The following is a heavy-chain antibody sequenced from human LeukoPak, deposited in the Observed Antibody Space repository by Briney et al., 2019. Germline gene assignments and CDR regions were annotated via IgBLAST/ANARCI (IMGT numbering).Heavy chain of an antibody. CDR3: ASSLWASSGWYGDQPLDY. D-gene: IGHD6-19*01. Sequence: ASVKVSCEVSGYTFTGYYMHWVRQAPGQGLEWMGWINPNSGGTNYAQKFQGRVTMTRDTSISTAYMELSRLRSDDTAVYYCASSLWASSGWYGDQPLDYWGQGTLVTVSS. CDR1: GYTFTGYY. CDR2: INPNSGGT. V-gene: IGHV1-2*02. J-gene: IGHJ4*02.